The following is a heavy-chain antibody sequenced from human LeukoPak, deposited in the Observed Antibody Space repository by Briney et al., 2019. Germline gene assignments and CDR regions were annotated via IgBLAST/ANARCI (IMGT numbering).Heavy chain of an antibody. J-gene: IGHJ4*02. CDR2: ISSSSSTI. Sequence: GGSLRLSCAASGFTFSSYSMNWVRQAPGKGLEWVSYISSSSSTIYYADSVKGRFTISRDNAKNSLNLQMTSLRAEDTAVYYCARAQLERRGGYYFDYWGQGTLVTVSS. CDR3: ARAQLERRGGYYFDY. D-gene: IGHD1-1*01. V-gene: IGHV3-48*01. CDR1: GFTFSSYS.